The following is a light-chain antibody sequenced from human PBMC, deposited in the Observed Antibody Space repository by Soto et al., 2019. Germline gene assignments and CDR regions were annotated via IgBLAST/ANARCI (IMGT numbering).Light chain of an antibody. CDR2: AAK. Sequence: DIQMTQSPSSLSVSVGDTVTITCRASQKISTYLSWYKQKPGTAPKLLIYAAKSLQSGVPSRFSGSGSGTDFTLTISSLQLEDFGTFYCQQNYKTPLTFGGGTKVDIK. J-gene: IGKJ4*01. CDR1: QKISTY. V-gene: IGKV1-39*01. CDR3: QQNYKTPLT.